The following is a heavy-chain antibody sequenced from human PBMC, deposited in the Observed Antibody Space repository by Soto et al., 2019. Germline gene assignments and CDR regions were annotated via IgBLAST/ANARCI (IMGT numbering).Heavy chain of an antibody. D-gene: IGHD5-12*01. CDR3: ARVLVSGYGECYFDY. Sequence: GGSLRLSCGASGLSVSDNYMGWVRQAPGRGLEWVSVMYAGGDTHYADSVKGRFTISRDKSENTLYLQMNSLRAEDTAVYYCARVLVSGYGECYFDYWGQGTLVTVSS. CDR1: GLSVSDNY. CDR2: MYAGGDT. J-gene: IGHJ4*02. V-gene: IGHV3-53*01.